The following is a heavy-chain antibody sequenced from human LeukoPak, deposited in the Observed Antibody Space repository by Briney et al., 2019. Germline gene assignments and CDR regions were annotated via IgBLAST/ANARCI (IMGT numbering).Heavy chain of an antibody. CDR2: IYTSGST. CDR1: GGSFSGYY. D-gene: IGHD3-16*01. CDR3: ARDMISISDAFDI. V-gene: IGHV4-4*07. J-gene: IGHJ3*02. Sequence: PSETLSLTCAVYGGSFSGYYWNWIRQPAGKGLEWIGRIYTSGSTNYNPSLKSRVTISVDTSKNQFSLKLSSVTAVDTAVYYCARDMISISDAFDIWGQGTMVTVSS.